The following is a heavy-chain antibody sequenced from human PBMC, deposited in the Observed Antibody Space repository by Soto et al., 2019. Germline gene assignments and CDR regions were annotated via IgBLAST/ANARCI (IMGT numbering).Heavy chain of an antibody. Sequence: QLQLQESGSGLVKPSQTLSLNCAVSGGSISSGGYSWSWLRLPPGKGLEWIGYIYHGESTNYNPSLRSRVTISGDRAKTQLSLILKSVTPADTAVYYCARDSRSTTTYGLDVWGQGTTVTVSS. D-gene: IGHD4-4*01. J-gene: IGHJ6*02. V-gene: IGHV4-30-2*01. CDR3: ARDSRSTTTYGLDV. CDR2: IYHGEST. CDR1: GGSISSGGYS.